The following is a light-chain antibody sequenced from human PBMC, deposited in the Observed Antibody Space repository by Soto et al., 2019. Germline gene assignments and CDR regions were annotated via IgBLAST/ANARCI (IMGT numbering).Light chain of an antibody. J-gene: IGLJ2*01. CDR3: QSYDSSLSGVV. CDR1: SSNFGAGYH. V-gene: IGLV1-40*01. Sequence: QSVLTQPPSVSGAPGQRVTISCTGSSSNFGAGYHVHWYQHLPGTAPKLLIYGDSIRPSGVPDRFSGSKSGTSASLAITGLQAEDEADYYCQSYDSSLSGVVFGGGTKVTVL. CDR2: GDS.